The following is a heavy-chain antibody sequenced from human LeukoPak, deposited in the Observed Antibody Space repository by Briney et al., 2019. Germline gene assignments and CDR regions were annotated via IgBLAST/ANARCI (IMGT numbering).Heavy chain of an antibody. V-gene: IGHV3-43*01. J-gene: IGHJ6*02. D-gene: IGHD3-22*01. CDR2: ISWDGGST. Sequence: GGSLRLSCAASGFTFDDYTMHWVRQAPGKGLEWVSLISWDGGSTYYADSVKGRFTISRDNSKNSLYLQMNSLRTEDTALYYCAKDARPPYYYDSSGYGMDVWGQGTTVTVSS. CDR3: AKDARPPYYYDSSGYGMDV. CDR1: GFTFDDYT.